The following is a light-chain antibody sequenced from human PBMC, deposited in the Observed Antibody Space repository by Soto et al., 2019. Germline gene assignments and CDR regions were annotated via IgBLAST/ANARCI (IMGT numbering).Light chain of an antibody. CDR3: ATWDDSLSGYV. V-gene: IGLV1-44*01. CDR1: SSNIGSNT. CDR2: SDD. Sequence: QAVVTQPPSASGTPGQRVTISCSGSSSNIGSNTVSWYQQLPGTAPELLIYSDDQRPSGVPDRFSGSKSGTSASLAISGLQSEDKADYYCATWDDSLSGYVFGTGTKLTVL. J-gene: IGLJ1*01.